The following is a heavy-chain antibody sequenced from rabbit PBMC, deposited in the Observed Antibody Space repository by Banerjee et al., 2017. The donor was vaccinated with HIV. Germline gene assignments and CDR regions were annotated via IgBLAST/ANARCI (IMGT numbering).Heavy chain of an antibody. V-gene: IGHV1S45*01. CDR3: ARDLAGAIGWNFNL. CDR2: INTSSGNT. CDR1: GFDFSSSYW. D-gene: IGHD4-1*01. J-gene: IGHJ4*01. Sequence: QEQLVESGGGLVQPEGSLTLTCKASGFDFSSSYWICWVRQAPGKGLEWIACINTSSGNTVYASWAKGRFTISKTSSTTVTLQMTSLTAADTATYFCARDLAGAIGWNFNLWGQGTLVTVS.